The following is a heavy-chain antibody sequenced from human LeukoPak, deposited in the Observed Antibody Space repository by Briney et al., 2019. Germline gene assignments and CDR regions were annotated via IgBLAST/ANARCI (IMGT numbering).Heavy chain of an antibody. CDR3: AKDWWAHCSSTSCYSGSHYGMDV. J-gene: IGHJ6*02. V-gene: IGHV3-23*01. CDR2: ISGSGGST. D-gene: IGHD2-2*02. Sequence: GGSLRLSCAASGFTFSSYAMSWVRQVPGKGLEWVSAISGSGGSTHYADSVKGRFTISRDNSKNTLYLQMNSLRAEDTAVYYCAKDWWAHCSSTSCYSGSHYGMDVWGQGTTVTVSS. CDR1: GFTFSSYA.